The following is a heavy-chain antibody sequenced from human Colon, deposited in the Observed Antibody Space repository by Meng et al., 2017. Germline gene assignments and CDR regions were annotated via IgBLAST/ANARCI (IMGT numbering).Heavy chain of an antibody. CDR1: GLTFRDYY. CDR2: ISRSGKII. J-gene: IGHJ4*02. Sequence: VQVVGCGGVLFKPGGSLRLACAASGLTFRDYYMTWIPQAPGKGLEWVSHISRSGKIIDYADSVKGRFTISRDNANNSLYLQMDSLTADDTAVYYCARDHGTGLDHWGQGALVTVSS. CDR3: ARDHGTGLDH. D-gene: IGHD1-14*01. V-gene: IGHV3-11*01.